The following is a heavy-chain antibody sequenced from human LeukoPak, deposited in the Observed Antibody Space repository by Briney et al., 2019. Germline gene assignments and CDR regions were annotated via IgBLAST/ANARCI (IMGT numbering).Heavy chain of an antibody. CDR2: IYHSGST. D-gene: IGHD3-3*01. V-gene: IGHV4-4*02. J-gene: IGHJ6*03. CDR3: ARVSIFGPYYYYYMDV. Sequence: SETLSLTCAVSGGSISSSNWWSWVRQPPGKGLEWIGEIYHSGSTNYNPSLKSRVTISVDTSKNQFSLKLSSVTAADTAVYYCARVSIFGPYYYYYMDVWGKGTTVTVSS. CDR1: GGSISSSNW.